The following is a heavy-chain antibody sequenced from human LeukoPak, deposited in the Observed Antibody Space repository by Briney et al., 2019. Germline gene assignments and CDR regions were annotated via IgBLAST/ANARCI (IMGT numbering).Heavy chain of an antibody. CDR3: ARAAYVWGSFAIFGY. J-gene: IGHJ4*02. Sequence: VGSLRLSCVDPGLTFSSYSMKWVRQAPGKGLEWVSYISSSSTIYYADSVKGRFTISRDNAKNSLYLQMNSLRAEDTAVYYCARAAYVWGSFAIFGYWGQGTLVTVSS. D-gene: IGHD3-16*01. V-gene: IGHV3-48*01. CDR2: ISSSSTI. CDR1: GLTFSSYS.